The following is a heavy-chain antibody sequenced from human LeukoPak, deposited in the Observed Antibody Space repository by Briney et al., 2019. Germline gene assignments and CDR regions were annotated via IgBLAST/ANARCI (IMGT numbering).Heavy chain of an antibody. CDR1: GGSFSGYY. J-gene: IGHJ4*02. CDR3: ASGAYYFDY. CDR2: INHSGST. V-gene: IGHV4-34*01. Sequence: PSETLSLTCAVYGGSFSGYYWSWIRQLPGKGLEWIGVINHSGSTNYNPSLKSRVTISVDTSKNQFSLKLSSVTAADTAVYYCASGAYYFDYWGQGTLVTVSS.